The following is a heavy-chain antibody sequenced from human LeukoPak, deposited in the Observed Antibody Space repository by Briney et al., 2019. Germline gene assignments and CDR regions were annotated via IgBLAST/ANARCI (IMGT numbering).Heavy chain of an antibody. V-gene: IGHV3-23*01. J-gene: IGHJ4*02. CDR2: ICGSGGST. CDR3: EARYCSSTSCYTGVDY. Sequence: GGSLRLSCAASGFTFSSYAMSWVRQAPGKGLEWVSDICGSGGSTYYADSVKGRFTISRDNSKNTLYLQMNSLRAEDTAVYYCEARYCSSTSCYTGVDYWGQGTLVAVSS. CDR1: GFTFSSYA. D-gene: IGHD2-2*02.